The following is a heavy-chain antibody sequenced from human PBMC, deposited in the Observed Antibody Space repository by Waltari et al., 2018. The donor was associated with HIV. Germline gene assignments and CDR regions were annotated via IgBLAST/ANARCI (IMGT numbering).Heavy chain of an antibody. V-gene: IGHV1-8*01. J-gene: IGHJ4*02. CDR2: MNPNSGNT. Sequence: QVLLVQYGAEAKKPGGAVKGAGKAVGYTSATEDDIWVRQATGQGLEWMGRMNPNSGNTGYAQKFQGRVTMTRNTSITTAHMELSSLRSDDTAVYYCARGRSGNYRGNSVVDYWGQGTLVTVSS. D-gene: IGHD1-26*01. CDR3: ARGRSGNYRGNSVVDY. CDR1: GYTSATED.